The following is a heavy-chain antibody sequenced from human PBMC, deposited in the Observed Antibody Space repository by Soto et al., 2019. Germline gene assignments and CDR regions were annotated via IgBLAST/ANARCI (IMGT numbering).Heavy chain of an antibody. Sequence: QVQLQESGPGLVKPSQTLSLTCTVSGGSISSGGYYWSWIRPHPGTGLEWIGYIYYSGSTYYNPSLKSRVTISVDTSKNQSSLKLSSVTAADTAVYYCGLGAAPKPYFDYWGQGTLVTVSS. CDR1: GGSISSGGYY. CDR3: GLGAAPKPYFDY. D-gene: IGHD2-2*02. CDR2: IYYSGST. V-gene: IGHV4-31*03. J-gene: IGHJ4*02.